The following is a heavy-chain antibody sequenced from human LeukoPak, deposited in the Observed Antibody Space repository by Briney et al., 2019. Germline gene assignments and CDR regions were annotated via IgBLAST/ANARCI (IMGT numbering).Heavy chain of an antibody. CDR3: ARVLLWFGELLDY. D-gene: IGHD3-10*01. J-gene: IGHJ4*02. CDR2: IYHSGST. Sequence: PSETLSLTCTVSGYSISSGYYWGWIRQPPGKGLEWIGSIYHSGSTYYNPSLKSRVTISVDTPKNQFSLKLSSVTAADTAVYYCARVLLWFGELLDYWGQGTLVTVSS. CDR1: GYSISSGYY. V-gene: IGHV4-38-2*02.